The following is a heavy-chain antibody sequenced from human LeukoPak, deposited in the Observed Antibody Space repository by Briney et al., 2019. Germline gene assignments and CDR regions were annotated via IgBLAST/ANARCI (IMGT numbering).Heavy chain of an antibody. CDR2: IYSGGST. CDR1: GFTVSSNY. J-gene: IGHJ6*03. Sequence: GGSLRLSCAASGFTVSSNYMSWVRQAPGKGLEWVSVIYSGGSTYYADSVKGRFTISRDNSKNTLYLQMNSLRAEDTAAYYCARGSYYYYYYMDVWGKGTTVTVSS. V-gene: IGHV3-53*01. D-gene: IGHD1-26*01. CDR3: ARGSYYYYYYMDV.